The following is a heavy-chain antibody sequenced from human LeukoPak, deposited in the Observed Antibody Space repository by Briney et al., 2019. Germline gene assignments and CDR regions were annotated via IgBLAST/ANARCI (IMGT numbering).Heavy chain of an antibody. D-gene: IGHD6-13*01. CDR3: AKDYGYSSSWYDY. V-gene: IGHV3-9*01. CDR2: ISWNSASV. CDR1: GFTFDDYG. Sequence: SGGSLRLSCEASGFTFDDYGMHWVRQAPGKGLEWVSTISWNSASVGYVDSVKGRFTMSRDNAKKTLYLQMNSLRPEDTALYYCAKDYGYSSSWYDYWGQGTLVTVSS. J-gene: IGHJ4*02.